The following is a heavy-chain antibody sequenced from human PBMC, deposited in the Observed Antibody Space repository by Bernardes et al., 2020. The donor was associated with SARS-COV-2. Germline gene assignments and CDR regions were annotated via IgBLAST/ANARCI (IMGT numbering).Heavy chain of an antibody. V-gene: IGHV3-11*01. Sequence: GGSLRLSCGAPGFSFSDNYMNWIRQAPGKGLEWIAYISSSGATKYYADSVKGRFTISRDNFKNSLYLQMNSLRGDDTAVYFCARGFGVAAVVKGAFDMWGQGTRVTVSS. J-gene: IGHJ3*02. CDR3: ARGFGVAAVVKGAFDM. CDR1: GFSFSDNY. D-gene: IGHD6-13*01. CDR2: ISSSGATK.